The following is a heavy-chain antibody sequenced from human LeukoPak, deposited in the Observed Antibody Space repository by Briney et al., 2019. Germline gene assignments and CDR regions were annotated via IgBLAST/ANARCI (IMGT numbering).Heavy chain of an antibody. CDR2: ISAYDGET. J-gene: IGHJ4*02. Sequence: ASVKVSCKASGYSFTSYGISWVREAPGRGLEWVGYISAYDGETRYAQKFQGRVTLTTDTSTGTVYMEMRRLRSDDTAVYYCARGGKNFFDFWGQGTLVTVSS. D-gene: IGHD1-26*01. CDR1: GYSFTSYG. CDR3: ARGGKNFFDF. V-gene: IGHV1-18*01.